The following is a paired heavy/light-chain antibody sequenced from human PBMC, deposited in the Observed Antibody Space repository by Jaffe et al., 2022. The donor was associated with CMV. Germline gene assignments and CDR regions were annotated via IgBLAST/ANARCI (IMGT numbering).Heavy chain of an antibody. CDR2: IYHSGST. D-gene: IGHD4-17*01. Sequence: QVQLQESGPGLVKPSGTLSLTCAVSGGSISSSNWWSWVRQPPGKGLEWIGEIYHSGSTNYNRSLKSRVTISVDKSKNQFSLKLTSVTAADTAVYYCARGDYGDYVKYFEYWGQGTLVTVSS. V-gene: IGHV4-4*02. CDR1: GGSISSSNW. CDR3: ARGDYGDYVKYFEY. J-gene: IGHJ1*01.
Light chain of an antibody. CDR3: SSFTTSGI. J-gene: IGLJ2*01. CDR1: SSDIGGYNH. Sequence: QSALAQPASVSGSPGQSITISCTGTSSDIGGYNHNSVSWYQQHPGKAPKLIIYDVSNRPSGVSNRFSGSKSGNTASLTISGLQAEDEADYYCSSFTTSGIFGGGTKLTVL. V-gene: IGLV2-14*03. CDR2: DVS.